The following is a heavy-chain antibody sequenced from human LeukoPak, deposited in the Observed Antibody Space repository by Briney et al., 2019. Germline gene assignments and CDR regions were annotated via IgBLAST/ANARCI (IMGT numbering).Heavy chain of an antibody. D-gene: IGHD5-24*01. CDR2: IYTSGST. CDR3: ARSMATITKYYFDY. CDR1: GGSISSGSYY. Sequence: PSETLSLTCTVSGGSISSGSYYWSWIRRPAGKGLQWIGRIYTSGSTNYNPSLKSRVTISVDTSKNQFSLKLSSVTAADTAVYYCARSMATITKYYFDYWGQGTLVTVSS. V-gene: IGHV4-61*02. J-gene: IGHJ4*02.